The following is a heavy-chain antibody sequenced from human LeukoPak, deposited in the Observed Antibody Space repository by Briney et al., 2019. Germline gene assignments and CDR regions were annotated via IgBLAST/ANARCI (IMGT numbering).Heavy chain of an antibody. Sequence: GGSLRLTCAASGFTFSGYWMAWVRHAPGKGLEWVANIKHDGSEKYHVDSAEGRFTISRDNAKNSLYLQMNSLRAEDTAVYYCAREECLIRGYFDYWGQGTLVTVSS. CDR1: GFTFSGYW. V-gene: IGHV3-7*01. CDR3: AREECLIRGYFDY. J-gene: IGHJ4*02. CDR2: IKHDGSEK. D-gene: IGHD5/OR15-5a*01.